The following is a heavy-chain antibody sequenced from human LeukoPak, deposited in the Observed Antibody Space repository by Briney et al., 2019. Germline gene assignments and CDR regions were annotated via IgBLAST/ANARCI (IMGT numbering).Heavy chain of an antibody. CDR1: GGSFSGYY. V-gene: IGHV4-34*01. Sequence: SETLSLTCAAYGGSFSGYYWSWIRQPPGKGLEWIGEINHSGSTNYNPSLKSRVTISVDTSKNQFSLKLSSVTAADTAVYYCANYSNYEYYFDYWGQGTLVTVSS. D-gene: IGHD4-11*01. CDR2: INHSGST. J-gene: IGHJ4*02. CDR3: ANYSNYEYYFDY.